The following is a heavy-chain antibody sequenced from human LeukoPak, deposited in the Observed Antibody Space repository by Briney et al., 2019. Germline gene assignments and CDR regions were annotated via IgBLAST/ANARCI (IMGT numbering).Heavy chain of an antibody. Sequence: SVKVSCKASGGTFSSYAISWVRQAPGQGLEWMGGIIPIFGTANYAQKFQGRVTITADESTSTAYKELSSLRSEDTAVYYCARDPVGYYDSSGFGAFDIWGQGTMVTVSS. J-gene: IGHJ3*02. V-gene: IGHV1-69*13. CDR1: GGTFSSYA. CDR3: ARDPVGYYDSSGFGAFDI. D-gene: IGHD3-22*01. CDR2: IIPIFGTA.